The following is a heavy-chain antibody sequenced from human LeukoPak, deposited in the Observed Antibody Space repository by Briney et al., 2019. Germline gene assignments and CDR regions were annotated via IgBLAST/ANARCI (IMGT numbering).Heavy chain of an antibody. D-gene: IGHD4-17*01. V-gene: IGHV4-31*03. CDR1: GGSISSGGYY. J-gene: IGHJ2*01. CDR3: AGHDASSHGDYWYFDL. Sequence: SETLSLTCTVSGGSISSGGYYWSWIRQHPGKGLEWIGYIYYSGSTYYNPSLKSRVTISVDTSKNQFSLKLSSVTAADTAVYYCAGHDASSHGDYWYFDLWGRGTLVTVSS. CDR2: IYYSGST.